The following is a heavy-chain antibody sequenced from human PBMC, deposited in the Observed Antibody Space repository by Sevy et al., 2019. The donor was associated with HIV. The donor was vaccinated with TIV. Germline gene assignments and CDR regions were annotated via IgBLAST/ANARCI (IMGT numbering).Heavy chain of an antibody. V-gene: IGHV3-21*01. CDR3: ARDYTVTTYYYYGMDV. Sequence: GGSLRLSCAASGFTFSSYSMNWVRQAPGKGLEWVSSISSSSSYIYYADSVKGRFTISRDNAKNSLYLQMNGLRAEDTAVYYCARDYTVTTYYYYGMDVWGQGTTVTVSS. D-gene: IGHD4-17*01. J-gene: IGHJ6*02. CDR2: ISSSSSYI. CDR1: GFTFSSYS.